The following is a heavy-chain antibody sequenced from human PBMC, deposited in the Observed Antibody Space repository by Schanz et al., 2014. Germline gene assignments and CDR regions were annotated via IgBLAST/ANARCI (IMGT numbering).Heavy chain of an antibody. V-gene: IGHV3-7*04. CDR1: GFTFSRYW. Sequence: EVVLVESGGASVQPGGSLRLSCAASGFTFSRYWMSWVRQAPGKGLEWLANINQDGSEEYYVDSLNGRLTISRDNSKNILYLQMNSLRAEDTALYYCAKDPHKDYGGKPQTFDIWGQGTMVTVSS. D-gene: IGHD4-17*01. CDR3: AKDPHKDYGGKPQTFDI. CDR2: INQDGSEE. J-gene: IGHJ3*02.